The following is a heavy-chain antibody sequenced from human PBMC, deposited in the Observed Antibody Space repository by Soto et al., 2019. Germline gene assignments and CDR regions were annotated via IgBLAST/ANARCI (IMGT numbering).Heavy chain of an antibody. J-gene: IGHJ5*02. CDR1: GGSISSYY. Sequence: PSETLSLTCTVSGGSISSYYWSWIRQPPGKGLEWIGYIYYSGSTNYNPSLKSRVTISVDTSKNQFSLKLSSVTAADTAVYYCARDRASELLWFGELSPGCWFDPWGQGTLVTVSS. CDR2: IYYSGST. V-gene: IGHV4-59*01. D-gene: IGHD3-10*01. CDR3: ARDRASELLWFGELSPGCWFDP.